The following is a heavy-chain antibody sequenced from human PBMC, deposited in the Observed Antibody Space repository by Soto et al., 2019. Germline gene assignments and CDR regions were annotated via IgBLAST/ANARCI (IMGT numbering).Heavy chain of an antibody. CDR3: AKVGISGQQLSIFDY. J-gene: IGHJ4*02. D-gene: IGHD6-13*01. V-gene: IGHV3-23*01. Sequence: EVQLLESGGGLVQPGGSLRLSCAASGFSFSTHAMSWVRQAPGKGLEWVSTISDSGGSTYYADSVKGRFTISRDKSRNRLYLQMNSLRAEDTAIYYCAKVGISGQQLSIFDYWGQGTLVTVSS. CDR1: GFSFSTHA. CDR2: ISDSGGST.